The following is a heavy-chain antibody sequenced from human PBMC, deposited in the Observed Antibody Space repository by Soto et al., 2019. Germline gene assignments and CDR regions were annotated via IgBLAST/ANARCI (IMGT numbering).Heavy chain of an antibody. CDR1: GGSISSGYYY. V-gene: IGHV4-61*01. CDR2: ISYTGSA. Sequence: SETLSLTCTVSGGSISSGYYYLRWIRQPPGKGLEWIGYISYTGSANYNASLKSRLTISVDTSKNQFSLKLSSVTAADTALYYCARVNYGDYYYGMDVWGQGTTVNVSS. CDR3: ARVNYGDYYYGMDV. J-gene: IGHJ6*02. D-gene: IGHD4-17*01.